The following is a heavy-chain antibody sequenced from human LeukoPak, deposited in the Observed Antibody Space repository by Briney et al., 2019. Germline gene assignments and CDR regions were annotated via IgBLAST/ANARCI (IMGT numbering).Heavy chain of an antibody. J-gene: IGHJ4*02. D-gene: IGHD1-26*01. CDR2: INGDGSST. CDR1: GFTFSTYW. V-gene: IGHV3-74*01. Sequence: QAGGSLRLSCAASGFTFSTYWMHWVRQAPGKGLVWVSRINGDGSSTTYADSVKGRFTISRDNAKSTLYLQMSSLRIEDTAVYYCAVSRYSGTSLDYWGQGSLVTVPS. CDR3: AVSRYSGTSLDY.